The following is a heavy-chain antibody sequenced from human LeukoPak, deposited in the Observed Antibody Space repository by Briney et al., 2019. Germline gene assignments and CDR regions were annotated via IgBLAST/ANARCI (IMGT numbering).Heavy chain of an antibody. CDR2: MNPNSGNT. CDR1: GYTFTSYD. D-gene: IGHD1-7*01. CDR3: ARGIGTNPDY. Sequence: ASVMVSCKASGYTFTSYDINWVRQATGQGLEWMGWMNPNSGNTGYAQKFQGRVTITRNTSISTAYMELSILRSEDTAVYYCARGIGTNPDYWGQGTLVTVSS. J-gene: IGHJ4*02. V-gene: IGHV1-8*03.